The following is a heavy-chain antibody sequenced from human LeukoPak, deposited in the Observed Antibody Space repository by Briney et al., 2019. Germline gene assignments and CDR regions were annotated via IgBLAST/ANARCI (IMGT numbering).Heavy chain of an antibody. D-gene: IGHD3-10*01. Sequence: GSVKVSCKASGYTFTGYYMHWVRQAPGQGLEWMGWINPNNGGTNFAQKFQGRVTMTRDTSISTAYMDLSGLIFDDTAVYYCARGLGSGSRYPFDYWGQGTLVTVSS. V-gene: IGHV1-2*02. J-gene: IGHJ4*02. CDR3: ARGLGSGSRYPFDY. CDR2: INPNNGGT. CDR1: GYTFTGYY.